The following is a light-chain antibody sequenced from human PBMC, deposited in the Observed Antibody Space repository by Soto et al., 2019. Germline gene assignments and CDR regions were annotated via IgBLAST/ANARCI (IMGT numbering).Light chain of an antibody. CDR2: DAS. V-gene: IGKV3-11*01. CDR1: QSISKY. J-gene: IGKJ4*01. CDR3: QQRSNWRGT. Sequence: EIVLTQSPATLSFSPGERATLSCRASQSISKYLDGYQQRPGQAPRLLIYDASTRATGIPARFSGSWSGTDFTLTISSLEPEDFAVYYCQQRSNWRGTFGGGTKVEI.